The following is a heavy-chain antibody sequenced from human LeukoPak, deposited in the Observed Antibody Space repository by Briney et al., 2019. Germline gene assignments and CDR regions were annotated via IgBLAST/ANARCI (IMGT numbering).Heavy chain of an antibody. CDR2: IIPIFYTT. D-gene: IGHD3-22*01. J-gene: IGHJ4*02. Sequence: SVTVSCKASGGTLSNYAINGVRQAPGQGLEWMGGIIPIFYTTNYAQKFQGRVTIPADESTSTAYMELSSLISEDTAVYYCARVYDGSYYFDYWGQGTLVTVSS. CDR3: ARVYDGSYYFDY. CDR1: GGTLSNYA. V-gene: IGHV1-69*13.